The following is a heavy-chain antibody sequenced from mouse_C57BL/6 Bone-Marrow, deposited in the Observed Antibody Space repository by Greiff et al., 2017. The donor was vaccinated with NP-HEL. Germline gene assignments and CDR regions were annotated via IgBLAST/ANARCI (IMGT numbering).Heavy chain of an antibody. J-gene: IGHJ4*01. V-gene: IGHV3-8*01. CDR3: ARSPLWLRRNCYAMDY. D-gene: IGHD2-2*01. CDR2: ISYSGST. Sequence: VQLQQSGPGLAKPSQTLSLTCSVTGYSITSDYWNWIRKFPGNKLEYMGYISYSGSTYYNPSLKSRISITRDTSKNQYYLQLNSVTTEDTATYYCARSPLWLRRNCYAMDYWGQGTSVTVSS. CDR1: GYSITSDY.